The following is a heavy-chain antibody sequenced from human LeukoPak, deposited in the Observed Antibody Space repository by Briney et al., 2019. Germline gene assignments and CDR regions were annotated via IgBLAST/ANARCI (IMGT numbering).Heavy chain of an antibody. V-gene: IGHV3-30*03. D-gene: IGHD6-19*01. CDR2: ISYDGSNK. CDR1: GFSFRSYG. Sequence: GGSLRLSCAASGFSFRSYGMHWVRQAPGKGLEWVAVISYDGSNKYYADSVKGRFTISRDNSKNTLFLQMNSLRAEDTAVYYCARDYTGWSLGYWGQGTLVTVSS. J-gene: IGHJ4*02. CDR3: ARDYTGWSLGY.